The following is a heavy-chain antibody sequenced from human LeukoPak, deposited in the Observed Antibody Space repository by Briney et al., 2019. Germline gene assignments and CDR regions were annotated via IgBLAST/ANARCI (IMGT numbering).Heavy chain of an antibody. D-gene: IGHD7-27*01. CDR2: YASGTT. CDR3: ATGDHSFDN. CDR1: GFTFNSYA. J-gene: IGHJ4*02. V-gene: IGHV4-4*07. Sequence: GSLRLSCAASGFTFNSYAMTWIRQPAGKGLEWIGRYASGTTAHNPSLKSQFTMSIDTSKNQISMKLTSVTAADTAVYYCATGDHSFDNWGQGILVTVTP.